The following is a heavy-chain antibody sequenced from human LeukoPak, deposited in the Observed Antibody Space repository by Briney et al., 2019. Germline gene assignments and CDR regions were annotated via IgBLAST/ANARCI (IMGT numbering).Heavy chain of an antibody. CDR1: GFTFSNYA. V-gene: IGHV3-23*01. D-gene: IGHD6-13*01. CDR2: ISAGGGAT. Sequence: GGSLRLSCAASGFTFSNYAMAWVRQAPGKGLEWVSSISAGGGATNHADSVEGRFTLSRENSKNTMFLQLNSLRADDTAVYYCAKFRSGWSPFDIWGQGTMVTV. J-gene: IGHJ3*02. CDR3: AKFRSGWSPFDI.